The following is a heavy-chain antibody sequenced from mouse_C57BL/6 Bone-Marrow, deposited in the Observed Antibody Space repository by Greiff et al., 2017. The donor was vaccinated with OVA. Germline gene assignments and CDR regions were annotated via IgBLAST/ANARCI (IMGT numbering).Heavy chain of an antibody. CDR3: ARGYYAMDY. Sequence: EVKLVESGGGLVKPGGSLKLSCAASGFTFSDYGMHWVRQAPEKGLEWVAYISSGNSTIYYADTVKGRFTISRDNAKNTLFLQMTSLRSEDTAMYYCARGYYAMDYWGQGTSVTVSS. CDR2: ISSGNSTI. CDR1: GFTFSDYG. V-gene: IGHV5-17*01. J-gene: IGHJ4*01.